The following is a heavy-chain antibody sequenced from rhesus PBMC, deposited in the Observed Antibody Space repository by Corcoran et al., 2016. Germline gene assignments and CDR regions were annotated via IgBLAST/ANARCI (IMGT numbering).Heavy chain of an antibody. V-gene: IGHV4-80*01. Sequence: QVQLQESGPGLVKPSETLSLTCTVSGASISNNWWSWIRQSPGKGLEWMGEIVGYRESINYNPSLKSRVTISKDASKNQFFLKLNSVTAADTAVYYCARDRSFGNSYGLDSWGQGVVVTVSS. CDR1: GASISNNW. J-gene: IGHJ6*01. D-gene: IGHD4-35*01. CDR2: IVGYRESI. CDR3: ARDRSFGNSYGLDS.